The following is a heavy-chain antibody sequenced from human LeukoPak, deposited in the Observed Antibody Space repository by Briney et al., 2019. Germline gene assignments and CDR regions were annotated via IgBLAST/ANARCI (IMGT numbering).Heavy chain of an antibody. V-gene: IGHV4-59*08. D-gene: IGHD5-12*01. Sequence: PTETLSLTCTVSGGSISSYYWSWIRQPPGKGLEWIGYIYYSGSTNYNPSLKSRVTISADTSKNQFSLKLSSVTAADTAVYYCARSKGLRLGKFAYWGQEPWSPSPQ. CDR1: GGSISSYY. CDR2: IYYSGST. CDR3: ARSKGLRLGKFAY. J-gene: IGHJ4*01.